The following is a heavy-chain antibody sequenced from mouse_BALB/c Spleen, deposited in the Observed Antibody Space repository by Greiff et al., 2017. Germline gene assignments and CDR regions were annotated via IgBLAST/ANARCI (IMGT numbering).Heavy chain of an antibody. Sequence: EVHLVESGPSLVKPSQTLSLTCSVTGDSITSGYWNWIRKFPGNKLEYMGYISYSGSTYYNPSLKSRISITRDTSKNQYYLQLNSVTTEDTATYYCARLDYGSSYAMDYWGQGTSVTVSS. J-gene: IGHJ4*01. CDR1: GDSITSGY. CDR3: ARLDYGSSYAMDY. CDR2: ISYSGST. V-gene: IGHV3-8*02. D-gene: IGHD1-1*01.